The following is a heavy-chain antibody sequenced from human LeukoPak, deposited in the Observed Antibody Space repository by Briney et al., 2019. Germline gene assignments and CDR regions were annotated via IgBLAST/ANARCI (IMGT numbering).Heavy chain of an antibody. D-gene: IGHD2-2*01. CDR1: GYTFTSYD. V-gene: IGHV1-8*01. CDR3: ARPGGEYQLLHHYYYYYGMDV. Sequence: ASVEVSCKASGYTFTSYDINWVRQATGQGLEWMGWMNPNSGNTGYAQKFQGRVTMTRNTSISTAYMELSSLRSEDTAVYYCARPGGEYQLLHHYYYYYGMDVWGQGTTVTVSS. J-gene: IGHJ6*02. CDR2: MNPNSGNT.